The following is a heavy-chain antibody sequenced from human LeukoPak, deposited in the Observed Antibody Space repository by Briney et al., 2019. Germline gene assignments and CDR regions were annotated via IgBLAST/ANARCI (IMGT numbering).Heavy chain of an antibody. V-gene: IGHV1-69*13. CDR1: GYTFTDYY. J-gene: IGHJ4*02. D-gene: IGHD2-21*02. Sequence: SVKVSCEASGYTFTDYYMHWVRQAPGQGLEWMGGIIPIFGTANYAQKFQGRVTITADESTSTAYMELSSLRSEDTAVYYCARDGETYCGGDCHSGGFDYWGQGTLVTVSS. CDR3: ARDGETYCGGDCHSGGFDY. CDR2: IIPIFGTA.